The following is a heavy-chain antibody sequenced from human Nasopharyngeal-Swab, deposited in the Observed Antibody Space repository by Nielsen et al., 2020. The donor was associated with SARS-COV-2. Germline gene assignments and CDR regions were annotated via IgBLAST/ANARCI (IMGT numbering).Heavy chain of an antibody. Sequence: GGSLRLSCAASGFTFSSYWMTWVRQPPGKGLEWVANINQDGSEKYYVDSVKGRFTISRDNADKSLYLEMNTLRAEDTAVYYCAKLDLAIVVVPAAMPAGIDYWGQGTLVTVSS. CDR2: INQDGSEK. CDR1: GFTFSSYW. J-gene: IGHJ4*02. D-gene: IGHD2-2*01. V-gene: IGHV3-7*03. CDR3: AKLDLAIVVVPAAMPAGIDY.